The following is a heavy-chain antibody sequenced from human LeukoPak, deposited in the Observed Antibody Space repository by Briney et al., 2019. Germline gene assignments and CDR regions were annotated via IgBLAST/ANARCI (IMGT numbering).Heavy chain of an antibody. D-gene: IGHD3-22*01. CDR3: ARGREYYDSSGYDDTLPFDY. V-gene: IGHV1-46*01. Sequence: ASVKVSCKASGYTFTSYYMHWVRQAPGQGLEWMGIINPSGGSTSYAQKFQGRVTMTTDTSTSTAYMELRSLRSDDTAVYYCARGREYYDSSGYDDTLPFDYWGQGTLVTVSS. J-gene: IGHJ4*02. CDR1: GYTFTSYY. CDR2: INPSGGST.